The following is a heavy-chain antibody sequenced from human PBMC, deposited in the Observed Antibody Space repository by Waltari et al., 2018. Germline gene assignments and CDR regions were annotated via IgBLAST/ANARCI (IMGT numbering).Heavy chain of an antibody. Sequence: EVQLVQSGAEVNKPGESLKISCKGSGYSFTNYWIDWVRQMPGKGLEWMGIIYPGDSDTRYSPSFQGQVTISADKSISTAYLQWSSLKASDTAIYYCARRERALGTSGTYGPDYWGQGTLVTVSS. D-gene: IGHD3-10*01. CDR3: ARRERALGTSGTYGPDY. J-gene: IGHJ4*02. CDR1: GYSFTNYW. V-gene: IGHV5-51*01. CDR2: IYPGDSDT.